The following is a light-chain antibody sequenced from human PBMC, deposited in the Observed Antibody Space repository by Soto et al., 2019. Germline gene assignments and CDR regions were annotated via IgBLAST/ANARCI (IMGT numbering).Light chain of an antibody. J-gene: IGLJ2*01. CDR2: EVA. CDR3: CSYTSTTTLV. CDR1: SSDVGSYDL. Sequence: QSVLTQPASVSGSPGQSITISCTGTSSDVGSYDLVSWYQQRPGRAPRLMIFEVAKRPSGISTRFSGSKSGNTASLTISGHQAVDEADYFCCSYTSTTTLVFGGGTKLTVL. V-gene: IGLV2-23*02.